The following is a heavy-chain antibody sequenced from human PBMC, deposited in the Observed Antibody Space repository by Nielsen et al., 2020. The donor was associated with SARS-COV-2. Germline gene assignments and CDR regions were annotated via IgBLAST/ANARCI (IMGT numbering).Heavy chain of an antibody. CDR3: ASGVVVVPALDYYYYGTDV. CDR2: INTNTGNP. J-gene: IGHJ6*02. V-gene: IGHV7-4-1*02. D-gene: IGHD2-2*01. Sequence: WVRQAPGQGLEWMGWINTNTGNPTYAQGFTGRFVFSLDTSVSTAYLQISSLKAEDTAVYYCASGVVVVPALDYYYYGTDVWGQGTTVTVSS.